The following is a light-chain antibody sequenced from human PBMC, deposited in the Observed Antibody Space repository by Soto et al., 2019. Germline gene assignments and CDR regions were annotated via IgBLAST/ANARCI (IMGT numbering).Light chain of an antibody. Sequence: QAVVTQEPSLTVSPGGTVTLTCGSSTGAVTSGHYPYWFQQKPGQAPRTLIYDTTNKHSWTPARFSGSLLGGKAALTLSGAQPEDEAEYYCLLSYIGGRPRVLGGGTKVTVL. CDR3: LLSYIGGRPRV. CDR2: DTT. J-gene: IGLJ3*02. V-gene: IGLV7-46*01. CDR1: TGAVTSGHY.